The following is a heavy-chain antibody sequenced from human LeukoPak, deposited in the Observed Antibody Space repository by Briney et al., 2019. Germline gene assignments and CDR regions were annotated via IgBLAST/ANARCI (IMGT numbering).Heavy chain of an antibody. J-gene: IGHJ4*02. CDR1: GGSFSGYY. D-gene: IGHD2-2*01. CDR3: ARDASSTSSYYFDY. V-gene: IGHV4-34*01. Sequence: SETLSLTCAVYGGSFSGYYWSWIRQPPGKGLEWIGEINHSGSTNYNPSLKSRVTISVDTSKNQFSLKLSSVIAADTAVYYCARDASSTSSYYFDYWGQGTLVTVSS. CDR2: INHSGST.